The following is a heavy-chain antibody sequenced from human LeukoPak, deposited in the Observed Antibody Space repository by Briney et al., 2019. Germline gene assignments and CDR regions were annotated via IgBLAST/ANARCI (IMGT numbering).Heavy chain of an antibody. CDR3: ARDWTSYYYDSSGYYNQPGGY. Sequence: GGSLRLSCAASGFTFSSYGMHWVRQAPGKGLEWVAFIRYDGSNKYYADSVKGRFTISRDNAKNSLYLQMNSLRAEDTAVYYCARDWTSYYYDSSGYYNQPGGYWGQGTLVTVSS. CDR2: IRYDGSNK. V-gene: IGHV3-30*02. J-gene: IGHJ4*02. D-gene: IGHD3-22*01. CDR1: GFTFSSYG.